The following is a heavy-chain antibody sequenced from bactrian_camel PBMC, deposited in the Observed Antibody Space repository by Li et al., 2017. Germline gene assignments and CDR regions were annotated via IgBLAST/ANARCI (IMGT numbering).Heavy chain of an antibody. CDR1: GFTFRSYW. J-gene: IGHJ4*01. CDR3: AADDHPFFACYANTIAYAHTY. CDR2: INSGGGTI. Sequence: HVQLVESGGGSVQPGGSLRLSCAASGFTFRSYWMYWVRQAPGKGLEWVSAINSGGGTIVYADSAKGRFTISVDNANNKLYLDMNDLKPEDTARYICAADDHPFFACYANTIAYAHTYWGQGTQVTVS. V-gene: IGHV3S1*01. D-gene: IGHD4*01.